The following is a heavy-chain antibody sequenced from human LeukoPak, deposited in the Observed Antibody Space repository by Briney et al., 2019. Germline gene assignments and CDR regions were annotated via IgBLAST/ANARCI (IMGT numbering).Heavy chain of an antibody. CDR2: IYYSGST. V-gene: IGHV4-59*01. CDR3: ARDRIAAAGKGANWFDP. J-gene: IGHJ5*02. D-gene: IGHD6-13*01. Sequence: SETLSLTCTVSGGSISSYYWSWIRQPPGKGLEWIGYIYYSGSTNYNPSLKSRVTISVDTSKNQFSLKLSSVTAADTAVYYCARDRIAAAGKGANWFDPWGQGTLVTVSS. CDR1: GGSISSYY.